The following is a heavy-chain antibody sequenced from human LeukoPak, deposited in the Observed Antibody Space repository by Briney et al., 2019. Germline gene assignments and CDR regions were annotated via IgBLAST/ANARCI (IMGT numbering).Heavy chain of an antibody. J-gene: IGHJ4*02. D-gene: IGHD3-22*01. V-gene: IGHV3-33*06. CDR1: GFAFSSYG. CDR3: AKCSTYYYDSSGYYYFDY. CDR2: IWYDGSNK. Sequence: PGRSLRLSCAASGFAFSSYGMHWVRQAPSKGLEWVAVIWYDGSNKYYADSVKGRFTISRDNSKNTLYLQMNSLRAEDTAVYYCAKCSTYYYDSSGYYYFDYWGQGTLVTVSS.